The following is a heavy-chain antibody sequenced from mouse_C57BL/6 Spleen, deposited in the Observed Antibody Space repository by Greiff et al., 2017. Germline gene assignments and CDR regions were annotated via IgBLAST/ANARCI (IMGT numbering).Heavy chain of an antibody. CDR2: ILPGSGST. V-gene: IGHV1-9*01. CDR1: GYTFTGYW. Sequence: QVQLQQSGAELMKPGASVKLSCKATGYTFTGYWIEWVKQRPGHGLEWIGEILPGSGSTNYNGKFKGKATLTADKSSSTAYMQLSSLTSEDSAVYFCARRDYYSPTGAMDYWGQGTSVTVSS. CDR3: ARRDYYSPTGAMDY. D-gene: IGHD2-12*01. J-gene: IGHJ4*01.